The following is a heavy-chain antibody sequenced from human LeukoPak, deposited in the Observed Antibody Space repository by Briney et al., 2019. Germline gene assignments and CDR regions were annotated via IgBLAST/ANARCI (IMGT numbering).Heavy chain of an antibody. V-gene: IGHV3-49*04. Sequence: PGGSLRLSCTASGFTFGDYAMSWARQAPGKGLEWVGFIRSKACGGTTDYAAPVKGRFTISRDDSKNTLYLQMNSLKTEDTAVYYCTTKQLVRLYAFDIWGQGTMVTVSS. CDR1: GFTFGDYA. CDR3: TTKQLVRLYAFDI. CDR2: IRSKACGGTT. D-gene: IGHD6-13*01. J-gene: IGHJ3*02.